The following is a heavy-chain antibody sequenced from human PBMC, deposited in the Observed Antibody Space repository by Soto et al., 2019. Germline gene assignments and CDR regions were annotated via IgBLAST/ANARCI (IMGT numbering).Heavy chain of an antibody. CDR3: ARDSGGFDP. CDR2: LNAGNSNR. V-gene: IGHV1-3*01. J-gene: IGHJ5*02. CDR1: GYTFTNNA. Sequence: GASVKVSCKASGYTFTNNAIHWVRQAPGQRLEWLGWLNAGNSNREYSQKFQGRIIMTKDTSASTAYMELSSLISEDTAVYYCARDSGGFDPWGQGTLVTVSS. D-gene: IGHD6-25*01.